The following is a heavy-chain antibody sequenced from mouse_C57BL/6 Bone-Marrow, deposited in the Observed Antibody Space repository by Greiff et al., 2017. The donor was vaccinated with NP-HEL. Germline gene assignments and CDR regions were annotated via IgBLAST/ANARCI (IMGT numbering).Heavy chain of an antibody. CDR2: IRSKSNNYAT. J-gene: IGHJ4*01. D-gene: IGHD6-1*01. Sequence: EVMLVESGGGLVQPKGSLKLSCAATGYTFTTYAMNWVRQAPGKGLEWFARIRSKSNNYATNYAVSVKVTFTISRDDSESMLYLQMKNLKTEDTAVYYGESLDYAMDYWGQGTSVTVSS. V-gene: IGHV10-1*01. CDR1: GYTFTTYA. CDR3: ESLDYAMDY.